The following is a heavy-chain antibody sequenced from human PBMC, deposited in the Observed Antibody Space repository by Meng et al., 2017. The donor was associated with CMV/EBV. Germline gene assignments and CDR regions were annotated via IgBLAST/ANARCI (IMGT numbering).Heavy chain of an antibody. CDR2: ISYDGSNK. V-gene: IGHV3-30-3*01. CDR1: GFTFSSYA. J-gene: IGHJ6*02. D-gene: IGHD2-2*01. Sequence: SLKLPCPAPGFTFSSYAMHWVRQAPGKGLEWVAVISYDGSNKYHADPVKRRFTISRDNSKNTLYLQMNSLRAEDAAVYYCARENYGSSTSCPDYYYGMDVWGQGTTVTVSS. CDR3: ARENYGSSTSCPDYYYGMDV.